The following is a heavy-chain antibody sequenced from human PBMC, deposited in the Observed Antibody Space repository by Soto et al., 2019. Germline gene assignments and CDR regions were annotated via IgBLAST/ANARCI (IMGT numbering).Heavy chain of an antibody. CDR2: MNPNSGNT. CDR3: ARGLGYCSGGSCYIFDY. J-gene: IGHJ4*02. D-gene: IGHD2-15*01. Sequence: QVQLVQSGAEVKKPGASVKVSCKASGYTFTSYDINWVRQATGQGLEWMGWMNPNSGNTGYAQKFQGRVTMTRNTSTSTAYMDLSSLRSDNTSVYYWARGLGYCSGGSCYIFDYWRQGTLVTVSS. V-gene: IGHV1-8*01. CDR1: GYTFTSYD.